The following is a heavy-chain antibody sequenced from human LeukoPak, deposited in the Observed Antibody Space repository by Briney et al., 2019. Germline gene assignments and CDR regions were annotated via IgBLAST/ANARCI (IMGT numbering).Heavy chain of an antibody. CDR2: IIPIFGTA. J-gene: IGHJ4*02. D-gene: IGHD6-13*01. V-gene: IGHV1-69*13. CDR1: GGTFSSYA. Sequence: ASVKVSCKASGGTFSSYAISWVRQAPGQGLEWMGGIIPIFGTANHAQKFQGRVTITADESTSTAYMELSSLRSEDTAVYYCARAKAAAGPNFDYWGQGTLVTVSS. CDR3: ARAKAAAGPNFDY.